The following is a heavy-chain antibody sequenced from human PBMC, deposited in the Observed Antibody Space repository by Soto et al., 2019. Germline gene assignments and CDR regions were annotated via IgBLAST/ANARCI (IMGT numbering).Heavy chain of an antibody. D-gene: IGHD6-13*01. CDR3: ARDRKIKNSSSWQALDY. Sequence: ASVKVSCKASGYTFTSYYMHWVRQAPGGGLEWMGIINPSGGSTSYAQKFQGRVTMTRDTSTSTVYMELSSLRSEDTDVYYCARDRKIKNSSSWQALDYWGKGTMVTVSS. J-gene: IGHJ4*02. V-gene: IGHV1-46*01. CDR1: GYTFTSYY. CDR2: INPSGGST.